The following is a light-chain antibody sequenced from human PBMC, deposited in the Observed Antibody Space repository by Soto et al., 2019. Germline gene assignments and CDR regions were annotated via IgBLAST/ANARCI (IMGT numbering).Light chain of an antibody. V-gene: IGKV1-39*01. J-gene: IGKJ1*01. CDR3: HQTYANPWT. Sequence: DIQMTHPTSSLSASVADRVTITCRASQSIGIYLNWYQKKPGKAPKLLIHAASSLQSGVPSTFSASGSGTDFALTISSLQPEDFATYYCHQTYANPWTFAQGTKVDIK. CDR1: QSIGIY. CDR2: AAS.